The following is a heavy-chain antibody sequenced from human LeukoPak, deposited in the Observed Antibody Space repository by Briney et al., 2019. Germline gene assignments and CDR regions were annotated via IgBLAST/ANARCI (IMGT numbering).Heavy chain of an antibody. Sequence: GRSLRLSCATSGFTFNRSGMHWVRQAPGKGLEWVAVIWYDGSNKDYADSVKGRFTISRDNSKNTLYLQMSGLRAEDTAVYYCATSAHIEVGTAPPPDYWGQGTLVTVSS. D-gene: IGHD2-21*02. CDR1: GFTFNRSG. CDR2: IWYDGSNK. CDR3: ATSAHIEVGTAPPPDY. J-gene: IGHJ4*02. V-gene: IGHV3-33*01.